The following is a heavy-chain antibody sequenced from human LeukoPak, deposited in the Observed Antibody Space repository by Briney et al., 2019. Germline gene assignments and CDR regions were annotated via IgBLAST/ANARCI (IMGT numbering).Heavy chain of an antibody. CDR3: ARPVGGYCSGGSCPRATFDI. J-gene: IGHJ3*02. V-gene: IGHV3-30-3*01. CDR2: ISYDGSNT. D-gene: IGHD2-15*01. Sequence: GGSLRLSCAASGFTFSNYAMHWVRQAPGKGLEWVAVISYDGSNTYYADSVKGRFTISRDNSKITLYLQMNSLRVEDTAVYYCARPVGGYCSGGSCPRATFDIWGQGTRVTVSS. CDR1: GFTFSNYA.